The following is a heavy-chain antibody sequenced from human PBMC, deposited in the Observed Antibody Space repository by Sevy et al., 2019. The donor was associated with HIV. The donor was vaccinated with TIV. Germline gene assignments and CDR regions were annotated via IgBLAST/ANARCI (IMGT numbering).Heavy chain of an antibody. J-gene: IGHJ4*02. CDR1: GFTFNNYA. D-gene: IGHD3-10*02. Sequence: GGSLRLSCAASGFTFNNYAMSWVRQPPGKGLEWVSGLIENGVDTYYSDSVRGRFTISRDNSKNKLDLQMNSLKAEDTAIYYCVKDYMFAADWAPDSWGQGTLVTVSS. V-gene: IGHV3-23*01. CDR3: VKDYMFAADWAPDS. CDR2: LIENGVDT.